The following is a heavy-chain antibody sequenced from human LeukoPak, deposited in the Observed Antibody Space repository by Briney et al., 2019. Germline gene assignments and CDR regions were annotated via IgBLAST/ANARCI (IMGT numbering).Heavy chain of an antibody. CDR3: AKTHTSGWAFDY. D-gene: IGHD6-19*01. Sequence: GGSLRLSCEASGFTFSSYAMSWVRQAPGKGLEWVSLIRYSGADTYYADSVKGRFTISRDNSKSTLYLQMNSLRAEDTAVYYCAKTHTSGWAFDYWGQGTLVTVSS. V-gene: IGHV3-23*01. CDR1: GFTFSSYA. J-gene: IGHJ4*02. CDR2: IRYSGADT.